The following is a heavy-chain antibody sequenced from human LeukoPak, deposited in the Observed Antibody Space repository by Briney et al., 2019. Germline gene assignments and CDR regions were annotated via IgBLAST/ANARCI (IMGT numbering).Heavy chain of an antibody. V-gene: IGHV4-59*01. D-gene: IGHD1-26*01. J-gene: IGHJ6*02. CDR3: ARGRSNYYGMDV. Sequence: SETLSLTCTVSGGSISSYYWSWIRQPPGKGLEWIGYIYYSGSTNYNPSLKSRVTISVDTSKNEFSLKLSSVTAADTAVYYCARGRSNYYGMDVWGQGTTVTVSS. CDR1: GGSISSYY. CDR2: IYYSGST.